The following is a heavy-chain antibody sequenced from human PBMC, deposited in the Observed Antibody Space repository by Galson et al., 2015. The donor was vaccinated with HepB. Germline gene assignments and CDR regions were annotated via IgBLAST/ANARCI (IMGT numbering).Heavy chain of an antibody. CDR3: AKERGAGSWYLQY. D-gene: IGHD6-13*01. J-gene: IGHJ1*01. CDR2: INPNSGVT. V-gene: IGHV1-2*06. Sequence: SVKVSCKASGYTFTGYYIHWVRQAPGQGLEWLGRINPNSGVTNYAQKFQGGVTMTRDTAISTAYMELSRLTSDDTAVYYCAKERGAGSWYLQYWGQGTLVTVSS. CDR1: GYTFTGYY.